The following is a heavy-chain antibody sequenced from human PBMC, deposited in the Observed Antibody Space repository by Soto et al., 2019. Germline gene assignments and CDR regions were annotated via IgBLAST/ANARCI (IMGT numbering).Heavy chain of an antibody. CDR3: AYAPYYYDSSGPEFEY. J-gene: IGHJ4*02. CDR1: GDTFSSYS. Sequence: QVQLVQSGAEVKKPGSSVKVSCKASGDTFSSYSISWVRQAPGQGLEWMGRIIPILRIANYAQKFQGRVTITADKSTSTAYMELSSLRSEDTAVYYCAYAPYYYDSSGPEFEYWGQGTLVTVSS. V-gene: IGHV1-69*02. CDR2: IIPILRIA. D-gene: IGHD3-22*01.